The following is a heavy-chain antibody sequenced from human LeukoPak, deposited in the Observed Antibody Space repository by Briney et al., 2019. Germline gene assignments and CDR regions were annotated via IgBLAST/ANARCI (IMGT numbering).Heavy chain of an antibody. CDR1: GFSFSTYA. D-gene: IGHD3-3*01. J-gene: IGHJ6*03. CDR2: ISSNGVST. V-gene: IGHV3-64*01. CDR3: AREGITIFAMDV. Sequence: GGSLRLSCAASGFSFSTYAMHWLRQAPGKGLEFVSAISSNGVSTYYAISVKGRFTISRDNSKSTLYLQVGSLRAEDMAVYYCAREGITIFAMDVWGKGTTVTVSS.